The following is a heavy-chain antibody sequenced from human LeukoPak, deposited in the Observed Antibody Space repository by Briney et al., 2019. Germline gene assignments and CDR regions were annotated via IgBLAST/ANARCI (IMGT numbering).Heavy chain of an antibody. V-gene: IGHV3-11*01. CDR2: ISSSGCTI. Sequence: GGSLRLACAASGFTFSEYYMSWIRQAPGKGLEWVAYISSSGCTIYYADSVKGRFTISRDNAKNALYLQMNSLRAEDTDVYYCARDQGLTGTTDYWGQGTMVTVSS. CDR1: GFTFSEYY. J-gene: IGHJ4*02. CDR3: ARDQGLTGTTDY. D-gene: IGHD1-7*01.